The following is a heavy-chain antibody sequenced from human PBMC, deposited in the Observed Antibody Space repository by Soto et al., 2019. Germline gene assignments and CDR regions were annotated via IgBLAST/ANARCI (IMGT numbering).Heavy chain of an antibody. Sequence: EVQLVESGGALVKPGGSLILSCTASGFTFSNAWMNWVRQAPGKGLEWVGRIKSNSDGGTTDDAAPVQGRFTISRDDSKHTVYLQMNSLEIDDTGVYYCTTWGTFLTGYWRWGRGTLVTVSS. V-gene: IGHV3-15*02. CDR2: IKSNSDGGTT. D-gene: IGHD3-9*01. CDR3: TTWGTFLTGYWR. CDR1: GFTFSNAW. J-gene: IGHJ4*02.